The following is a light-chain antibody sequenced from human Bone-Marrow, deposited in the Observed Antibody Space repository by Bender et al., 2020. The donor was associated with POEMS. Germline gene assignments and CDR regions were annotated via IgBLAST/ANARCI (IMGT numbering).Light chain of an antibody. Sequence: QSALTQPASVSGSPGQSITISCTGTSSDVGNYNLVSWYQQHPGKAPKLMIFDVSNRPSGVSNRFSGSKSANTASLTISGLQAEDEADYYCSSYTTSSLWMFGRGTKVTVL. CDR2: DVS. CDR3: SSYTTSSLWM. J-gene: IGLJ3*02. CDR1: SSDVGNYNL. V-gene: IGLV2-14*02.